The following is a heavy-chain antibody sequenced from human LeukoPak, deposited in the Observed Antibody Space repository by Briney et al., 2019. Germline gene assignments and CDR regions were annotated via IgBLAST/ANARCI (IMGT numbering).Heavy chain of an antibody. V-gene: IGHV1-8*01. J-gene: IGHJ4*02. CDR3: ARGKSPLRYFDWPRGY. CDR2: MNPNSGNT. Sequence: ASVKVSCKASGYTFTSYDINWVRQATGQGLEWMGWMNPNSGNTGYAQKFQGRVTMTRNTSISTAYMELSSLRSEDTAVYYCARGKSPLRYFDWPRGYWGQGTLVTVSS. D-gene: IGHD3-9*01. CDR1: GYTFTSYD.